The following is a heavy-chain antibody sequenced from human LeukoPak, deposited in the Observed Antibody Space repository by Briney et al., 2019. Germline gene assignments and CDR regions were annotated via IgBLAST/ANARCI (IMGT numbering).Heavy chain of an antibody. CDR2: INPKSGGT. D-gene: IGHD3-10*01. V-gene: IGHV1-2*02. Sequence: ASVKVSCKASGYTFTDYFMNWVRQAPGQGLEWMGWINPKSGGTVYAQKFQGRVTMTRDTSSSTAYMELSRLRSDDTAVYYCARDLYYGSGSYSYYYMDVWGEGTTVTISS. CDR1: GYTFTDYF. J-gene: IGHJ6*03. CDR3: ARDLYYGSGSYSYYYMDV.